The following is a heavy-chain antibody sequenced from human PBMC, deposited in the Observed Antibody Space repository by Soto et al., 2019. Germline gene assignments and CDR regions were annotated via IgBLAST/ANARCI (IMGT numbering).Heavy chain of an antibody. Sequence: SVKVSCKASGGTFSSYAISWVRQAPGQGLEWMGGIIPIFGTANYAQKFQGRVTITADESTSTAYMELSSLRSEDTAVYYCARDNGSWSYYHYSYSCTDVWGQGTTGTVS. D-gene: IGHD3-10*01. CDR3: ARDNGSWSYYHYSYSCTDV. CDR1: GGTFSSYA. V-gene: IGHV1-69*13. CDR2: IIPIFGTA. J-gene: IGHJ6*02.